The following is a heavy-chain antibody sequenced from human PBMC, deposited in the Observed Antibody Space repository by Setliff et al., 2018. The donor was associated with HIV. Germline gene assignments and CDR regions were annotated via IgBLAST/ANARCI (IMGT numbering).Heavy chain of an antibody. J-gene: IGHJ5*02. CDR1: GGSIVRYY. CDR2: IFYSGTT. D-gene: IGHD3-10*01. V-gene: IGHV4-59*08. Sequence: SETLSLTCTVSGGSIVRYYWTWIRQPPGKGLEWIGYIFYSGTTSYNPSLKSRVTISVDTSKNQFSLKLSSVTAADTAVYYCARHRRDYYGSGGYSAWGQGTLVIVSS. CDR3: ARHRRDYYGSGGYSA.